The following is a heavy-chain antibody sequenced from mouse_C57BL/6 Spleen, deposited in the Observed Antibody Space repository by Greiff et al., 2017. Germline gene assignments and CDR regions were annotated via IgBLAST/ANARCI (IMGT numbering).Heavy chain of an antibody. CDR3: ARGGYYGSSLDY. CDR1: GYAFSSYW. J-gene: IGHJ2*01. CDR2: IYPGDGDT. V-gene: IGHV1-80*01. D-gene: IGHD1-1*01. Sequence: QVHVKQSGAELVKPGASVKISCKASGYAFSSYWMNWVKQRPGKGLEWIGQIYPGDGDTNYNGKFKGKATLTADKSSSTAYMQLSSLTSEDSAVYFCARGGYYGSSLDYWGQGTTLTVSS.